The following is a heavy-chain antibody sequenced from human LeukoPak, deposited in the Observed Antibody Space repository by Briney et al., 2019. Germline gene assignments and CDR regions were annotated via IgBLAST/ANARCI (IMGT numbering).Heavy chain of an antibody. J-gene: IGHJ6*02. Sequence: GGSLRLSCAASGFTFSSYGMHWVRQAPGKGLEWVAVISYDGSNKYYADSVKGRFTISRDNSKNTLYLQMKNLRVEHTAVYYCAKGLHGGVGYGVDVWGQGTTVSVSS. V-gene: IGHV3-30*18. CDR2: ISYDGSNK. CDR3: AKGLHGGVGYGVDV. D-gene: IGHD3-16*01. CDR1: GFTFSSYG.